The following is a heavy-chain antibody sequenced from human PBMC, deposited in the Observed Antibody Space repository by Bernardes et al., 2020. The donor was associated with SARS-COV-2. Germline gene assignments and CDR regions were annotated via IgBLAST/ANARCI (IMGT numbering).Heavy chain of an antibody. Sequence: ASVQVSCKASGSTFSSSGISWVRQAPGQGLEWMGWISADSGNTDYAQQFQGRVTMTTDTSTSTAYMELRSLRSDDTAVYYCATVVGYSYGGGWFDPWGQGTLVTVSS. V-gene: IGHV1-18*01. CDR2: ISADSGNT. CDR3: ATVVGYSYGGGWFDP. CDR1: GSTFSSSG. J-gene: IGHJ5*02. D-gene: IGHD5-18*01.